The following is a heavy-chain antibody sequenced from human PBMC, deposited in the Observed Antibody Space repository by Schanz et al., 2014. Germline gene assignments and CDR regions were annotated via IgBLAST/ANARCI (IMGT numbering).Heavy chain of an antibody. CDR2: TSNDGSFT. CDR1: GFTFSDSW. Sequence: EVQLVESGGGLVQPGGSLRLSCAASGFTFSDSWMHWVRQAPGKGLVWVSRTSNDGSFTTFADSVKGRFTISRDNAKNTLXLXXNXXXXEDTAVYYCVRDTDYHFDYWGQGTLVTVSS. V-gene: IGHV3-74*01. D-gene: IGHD4-17*01. J-gene: IGHJ4*02. CDR3: VRDTDYHFDY.